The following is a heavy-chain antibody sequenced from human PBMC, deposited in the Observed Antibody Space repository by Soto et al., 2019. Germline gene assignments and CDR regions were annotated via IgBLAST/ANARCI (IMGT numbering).Heavy chain of an antibody. V-gene: IGHV4-39*01. J-gene: IGHJ4*02. CDR2: IYYSGST. D-gene: IGHD4-17*01. CDR1: GGYISSSSYY. Sequence: QLQLQESGPGLVKPWETLSLTCTVSGGYISSSSYYWGWIRQPPGQGLEWIGSIYYSGSTYYNPPLKSRVTISVDTSKTQFSLTLSSVTAADTAVYYCASSYGDYVSFWGQGTLVTVSS. CDR3: ASSYGDYVSF.